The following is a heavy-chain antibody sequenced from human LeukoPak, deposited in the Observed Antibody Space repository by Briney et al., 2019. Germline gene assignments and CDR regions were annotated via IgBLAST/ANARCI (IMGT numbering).Heavy chain of an antibody. CDR1: GFTFDDYS. D-gene: IGHD3-16*02. Sequence: PGGSLRLSCAASGFTFDDYSMPWVRQAPGKGLEWVSGISWKSGTIGYADSVKGRFTISRDNSKNMLYLQMNSLRAEDTAVYYCARYDVWGTYRAFDYWGQGTLVTVSS. CDR2: ISWKSGTI. J-gene: IGHJ4*02. CDR3: ARYDVWGTYRAFDY. V-gene: IGHV3-9*01.